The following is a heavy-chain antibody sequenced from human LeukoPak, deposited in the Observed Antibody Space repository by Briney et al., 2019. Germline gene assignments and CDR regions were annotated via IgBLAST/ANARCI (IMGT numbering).Heavy chain of an antibody. CDR1: GFTFNNYP. J-gene: IGHJ4*02. CDR2: ISHDGSDE. V-gene: IGHV3-30*04. CDR3: AREGLGFDY. Sequence: GRPLRLSCTTFGFTFNNYPMHWVRQAPGKGLEWVATISHDGSDENYADYVKGRFIISRDNSMKSLFQQMNSLIIDDTAVYYCAREGLGFDYWGQGTLVTVSS. D-gene: IGHD7-27*01.